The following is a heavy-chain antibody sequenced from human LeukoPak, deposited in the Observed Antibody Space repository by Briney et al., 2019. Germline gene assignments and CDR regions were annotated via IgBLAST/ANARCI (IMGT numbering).Heavy chain of an antibody. V-gene: IGHV3-43*02. D-gene: IGHD3-16*01. J-gene: IGHJ3*02. CDR1: GFTFDDYA. Sequence: GGSLRLSCAASGFTFDDYAMHWVRQGPGKGLEWVSLIRGDGRSTYYADSVKGRFTISRDSSKNSLYLQMNSLRTEDTALYYCAKDFGDAFDIWGQGTMVTVSS. CDR2: IRGDGRST. CDR3: AKDFGDAFDI.